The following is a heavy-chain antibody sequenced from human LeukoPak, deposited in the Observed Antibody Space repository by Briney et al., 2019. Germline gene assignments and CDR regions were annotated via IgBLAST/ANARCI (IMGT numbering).Heavy chain of an antibody. CDR1: GGSISRSSYH. J-gene: IGHJ4*02. CDR3: AKSSPDADYFDY. V-gene: IGHV4-39*01. Sequence: SETLSLTCTVSGGSISRSSYHWGWIRQPPGKGLEWIGTISYSGSTYYNPSLKSRVTISVDTSKNQFSLKLSSVTAADTAVYYCAKSSPDADYFDYWGQGTQVTVSS. CDR2: ISYSGST. D-gene: IGHD1-14*01.